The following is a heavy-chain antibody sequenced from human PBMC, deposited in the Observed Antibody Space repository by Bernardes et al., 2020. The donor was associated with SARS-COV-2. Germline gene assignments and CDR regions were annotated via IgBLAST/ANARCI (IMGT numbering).Heavy chain of an antibody. CDR1: GFTFSNNY. CDR3: VSRSSGHSYWYFDL. D-gene: IGHD3-22*01. V-gene: IGHV3-66*01. Sequence: GGSLRLSCAASGFTFSNNYMIWVRQAPGKGLEWVSVIYGGGNTNYADSVKGRFTVSRDISKNTVYLQMSSLRVEDTAVYYCVSRSSGHSYWYFDLWGRGTLVTVSS. J-gene: IGHJ2*01. CDR2: IYGGGNT.